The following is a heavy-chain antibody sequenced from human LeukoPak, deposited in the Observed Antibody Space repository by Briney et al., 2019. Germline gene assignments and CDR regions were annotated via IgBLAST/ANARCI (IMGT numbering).Heavy chain of an antibody. Sequence: PSETLSLTCAVSGYSISSRYYWGWIRQSPGKGLEWIGSVHHGGNNYYNPSLKSRVTISLDTSKNQLSLHLSSVRVADTAIYYCARDLTVFGQAAPNCFHPWGQGTLVTVSS. CDR3: ARDLTVFGQAAPNCFHP. V-gene: IGHV4-38-2*02. D-gene: IGHD3/OR15-3a*01. CDR2: VHHGGNN. CDR1: GYSISSRYY. J-gene: IGHJ5*02.